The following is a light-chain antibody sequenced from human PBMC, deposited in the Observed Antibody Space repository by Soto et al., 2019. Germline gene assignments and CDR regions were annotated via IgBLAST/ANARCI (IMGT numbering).Light chain of an antibody. CDR2: AAS. CDR1: QSISSY. V-gene: IGKV1-39*01. Sequence: DIQMTQSPSSLSASVGDRVTITCRASQSISSYLNWYQQKPGKAPKLLIYAASSLQSGVPSRFSGSGSGTDLTLTIIRLQPEDFATYYCQQSYSTPFTFGPGTKVDIK. CDR3: QQSYSTPFT. J-gene: IGKJ3*01.